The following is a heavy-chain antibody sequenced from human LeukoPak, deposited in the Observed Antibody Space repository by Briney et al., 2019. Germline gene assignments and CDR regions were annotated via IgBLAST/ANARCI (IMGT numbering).Heavy chain of an antibody. Sequence: GGSLRLSCAASGFTFSSHWMHWVRQAPGKGLVWVLRINSDGSSIDYADSVKGRFTISRDNAKNMLYLQMNSLRAEDTAVYYCARVKTPGFWSGRYFDCWGQGTLVTVSS. J-gene: IGHJ4*02. CDR3: ARVKTPGFWSGRYFDC. CDR2: INSDGSSI. D-gene: IGHD3-3*01. V-gene: IGHV3-74*01. CDR1: GFTFSSHW.